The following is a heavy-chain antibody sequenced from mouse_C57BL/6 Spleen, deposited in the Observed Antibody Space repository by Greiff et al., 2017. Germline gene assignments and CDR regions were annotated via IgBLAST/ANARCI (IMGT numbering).Heavy chain of an antibody. CDR1: GYTFTSYW. D-gene: IGHD1-1*01. V-gene: IGHV1-55*01. CDR3: EGKTSSYEVDY. J-gene: IGHJ2*01. Sequence: QVQLPQPGAELVKPGASVKLSCKASGYTFTSYWITWVKQRPGQGLEWIGDIYPGSGSHNYNEKFKSKATLTVDTSSSTAYMLRSSLTSEDSAVYYCEGKTSSYEVDYWGQGTTLTVSS. CDR2: IYPGSGSH.